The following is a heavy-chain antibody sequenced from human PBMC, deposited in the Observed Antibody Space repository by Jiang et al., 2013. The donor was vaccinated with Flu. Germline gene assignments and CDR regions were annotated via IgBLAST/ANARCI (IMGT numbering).Heavy chain of an antibody. V-gene: IGHV1-46*01. Sequence: TSYAQKFQGQSXPMTRDTSASTAYMELSSLRSEDTAVYYCARESGGYYYGSGSYKGIDYWGQGTLVTVSS. D-gene: IGHD3-10*01. CDR2: T. J-gene: IGHJ4*02. CDR3: ARESGGYYYGSGSYKGIDY.